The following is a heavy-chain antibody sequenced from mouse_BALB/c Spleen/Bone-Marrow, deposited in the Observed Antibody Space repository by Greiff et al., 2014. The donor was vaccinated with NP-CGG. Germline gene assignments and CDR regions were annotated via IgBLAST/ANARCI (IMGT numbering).Heavy chain of an antibody. CDR3: ARAITDAMDY. CDR2: INSGSGGT. J-gene: IGHJ4*01. Sequence: QVQLQQSGAELVRPGTSVTVSCKGSGYAFTNYLIEWVKQRPGQGLEWIGVINSGSGGTKYNEKFKGKATLTADKSSSTAYMQLSSLTSDDSAVYFCARAITDAMDYWGQGTSVTVSS. V-gene: IGHV1-54*01. CDR1: GYAFTNYL. D-gene: IGHD2-4*01.